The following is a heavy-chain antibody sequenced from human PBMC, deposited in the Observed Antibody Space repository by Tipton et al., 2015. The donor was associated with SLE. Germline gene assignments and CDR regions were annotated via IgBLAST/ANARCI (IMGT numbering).Heavy chain of an antibody. D-gene: IGHD1-26*01. CDR3: ARGEVGTTYDYYYYYYMDV. CDR2: IYYSGST. Sequence: TLSLTCTVSGGSMSSYYWSWIRQPPGKGLEWIGYIYYSGSTNYNPSLKSRVTISVDTSKNQFSLKLSSVTAADTAVYYCARGEVGTTYDYYYYYYMDVWGQGTMVTVSS. CDR1: GGSMSSYY. J-gene: IGHJ6*03. V-gene: IGHV4-59*01.